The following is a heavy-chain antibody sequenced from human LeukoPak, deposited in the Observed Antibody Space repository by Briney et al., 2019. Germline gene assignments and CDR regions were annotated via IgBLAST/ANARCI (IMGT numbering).Heavy chain of an antibody. CDR2: IYYSGST. Sequence: SETLSLTCTVSGGSISSSSYYWGWIRQPPGKGLEWIGSIYYSGSTYYNPSLKSRVTISVDTSKNQFSLKLSSVTAADTAVYYCARGPRGYSGYDEIYYFDYWGQGTLVTVSS. CDR1: GGSISSSSYY. D-gene: IGHD5-12*01. CDR3: ARGPRGYSGYDEIYYFDY. J-gene: IGHJ4*02. V-gene: IGHV4-39*07.